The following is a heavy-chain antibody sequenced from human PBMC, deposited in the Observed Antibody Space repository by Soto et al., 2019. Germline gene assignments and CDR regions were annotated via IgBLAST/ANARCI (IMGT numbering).Heavy chain of an antibody. D-gene: IGHD1-26*01. CDR2: IYYSGST. Sequence: SETLSLTCTVSGGSISSGGYYWSWIRQHPGKGLEWIGYIYYSGSTYYNPSLKSRVTISVDTSKNQFSLKLSSVTAADTAVYYCARKLSSATLLFDYWGQGTLVTVSS. V-gene: IGHV4-31*03. CDR3: ARKLSSATLLFDY. J-gene: IGHJ4*02. CDR1: GGSISSGGYY.